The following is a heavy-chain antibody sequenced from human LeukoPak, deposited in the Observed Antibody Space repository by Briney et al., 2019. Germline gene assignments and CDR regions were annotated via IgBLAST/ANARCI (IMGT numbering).Heavy chain of an antibody. J-gene: IGHJ3*02. CDR2: VNHSGST. Sequence: SETLSLTCAVYGESFSGYYWTWIRQPPGKGLEWIGDVNHSGSTNYNPSLKSRVTISVDTSKNQFSLKLSSVTAADTAVYYCARGRIQLWSRPDAFDIWGQGTMVTVSS. CDR3: ARGRIQLWSRPDAFDI. V-gene: IGHV4-34*01. D-gene: IGHD5-18*01. CDR1: GESFSGYY.